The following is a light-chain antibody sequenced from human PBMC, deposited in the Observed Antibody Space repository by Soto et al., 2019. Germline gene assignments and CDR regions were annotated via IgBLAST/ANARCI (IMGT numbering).Light chain of an antibody. J-gene: IGKJ1*01. CDR3: QQCGSSPWT. CDR1: RGVSANY. V-gene: IGKV3-20*01. Sequence: ENLLTQSPGTLSLSPGEGATLSCRASRGVSANYLAWYQQKPGQAPTLLIYAASSRATGIPDRFSGGGSGTDFTLTISRLEPEDFAVYYCQQCGSSPWTFGQGTKVDIK. CDR2: AAS.